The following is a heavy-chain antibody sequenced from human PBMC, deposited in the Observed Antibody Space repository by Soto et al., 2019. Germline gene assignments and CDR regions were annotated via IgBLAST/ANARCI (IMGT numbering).Heavy chain of an antibody. V-gene: IGHV3-23*01. CDR2: ISGSGGST. Sequence: EVQLLESGGGLVQPGGSLRLSCAASGFTFSSYAMSWVRQAPGKGLEWVSAISGSGGSTYYADSVKGRFTISRDNSKNTLYLQMNSLRAEDTAVYYCTKDPFEYSSLEGFDPWGQGTLVTVSS. CDR3: TKDPFEYSSLEGFDP. D-gene: IGHD6-6*01. J-gene: IGHJ5*02. CDR1: GFTFSSYA.